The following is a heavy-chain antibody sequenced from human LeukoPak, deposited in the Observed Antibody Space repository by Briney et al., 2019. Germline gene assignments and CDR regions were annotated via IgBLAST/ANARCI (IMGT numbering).Heavy chain of an antibody. CDR2: ISSSSSYI. Sequence: GRSLRLSCAASGFTFSSYSMNWVRQAPGKGLEWVSSISSSSSYIYYADSVKGRFTISRDNAKNSLYLQMNSLRAEDTAVYYCARDRLAAAEDWFDPWGQGTLVTVSS. D-gene: IGHD6-13*01. J-gene: IGHJ5*02. CDR3: ARDRLAAAEDWFDP. CDR1: GFTFSSYS. V-gene: IGHV3-21*01.